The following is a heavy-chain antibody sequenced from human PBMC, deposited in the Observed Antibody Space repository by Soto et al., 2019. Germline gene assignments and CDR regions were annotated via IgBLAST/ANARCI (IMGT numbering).Heavy chain of an antibody. V-gene: IGHV3-21*01. D-gene: IGHD6-13*01. Sequence: GGSLRLSCAASGFTFSSYSMNWVRQSPGKGLEWVSSISSSSSYIYYADSVKGRLTISRDNAKNSLYLQMNSLRAEDTAVYYCAREKYSSSWYNWFDPWGQGTLVTVSS. CDR3: AREKYSSSWYNWFDP. J-gene: IGHJ5*02. CDR1: GFTFSSYS. CDR2: ISSSSSYI.